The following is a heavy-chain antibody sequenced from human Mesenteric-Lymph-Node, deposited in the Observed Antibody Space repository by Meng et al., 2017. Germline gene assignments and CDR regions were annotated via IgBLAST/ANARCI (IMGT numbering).Heavy chain of an antibody. V-gene: IGHV4-4*02. D-gene: IGHD4-17*01. CDR3: ARDPGTVTDY. CDR2: IYHSGST. J-gene: IGHJ4*02. CDR1: GGYISSSTR. Sequence: QVLVQYLTPGLVQACGPLSCTCAGSGGYISSSTRWCWVRQPPGKGVEWIGEIYHSGSTNYNPSLKSRVTISVEKSKNQFSLKLSSVTAADTAVYYCARDPGTVTDYWGQGTLVTVSS.